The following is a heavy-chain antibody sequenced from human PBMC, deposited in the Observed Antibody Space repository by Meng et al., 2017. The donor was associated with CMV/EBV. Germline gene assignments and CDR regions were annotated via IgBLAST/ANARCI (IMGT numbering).Heavy chain of an antibody. V-gene: IGHV3-30*04. CDR2: ISYDGSNK. D-gene: IGHD2-8*01. CDR1: FTFSSYA. Sequence: FTFSSYAMHWVRQAPSKGLEWVAVISYDGSNKYYADSVKGRFTISRDNSKNTLYLQMNSLRAEDTAVYYCARGRYCTNGVCYTPTDYWGQGTLVTVSS. J-gene: IGHJ4*02. CDR3: ARGRYCTNGVCYTPTDY.